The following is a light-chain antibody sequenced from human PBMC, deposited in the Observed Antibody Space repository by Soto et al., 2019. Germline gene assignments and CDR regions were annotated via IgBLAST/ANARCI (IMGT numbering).Light chain of an antibody. CDR1: SSDVGTYNY. CDR2: DVS. V-gene: IGLV2-14*03. J-gene: IGLJ3*02. Sequence: QSALTQPASVSGSPGQSITISCTGTSSDVGTYNYVSWYQQHPGKAPKLMIYDVSNRPSGVSNRFSGSKSGNTASLTISGLQAEDEADYYCSSFSYSSSDTLLFGGGNKLTVL. CDR3: SSFSYSSSDTLL.